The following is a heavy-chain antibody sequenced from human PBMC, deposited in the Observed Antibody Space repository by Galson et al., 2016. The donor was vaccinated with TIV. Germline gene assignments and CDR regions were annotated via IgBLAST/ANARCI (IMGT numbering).Heavy chain of an antibody. D-gene: IGHD3-22*01. CDR3: ARALDYYRSSAYSYRGDFYYYAMDV. J-gene: IGHJ6*02. Sequence: SLRLSCAASGFAFNNYWIHWVRQAPGKGLQWVARINGDGSSTDYAGSVEGRFTISRDNAKSAVYLQLNSLRADDTALYFCARALDYYRSSAYSYRGDFYYYAMDVWGQGALVTVSS. CDR2: INGDGSST. V-gene: IGHV3-74*01. CDR1: GFAFNNYW.